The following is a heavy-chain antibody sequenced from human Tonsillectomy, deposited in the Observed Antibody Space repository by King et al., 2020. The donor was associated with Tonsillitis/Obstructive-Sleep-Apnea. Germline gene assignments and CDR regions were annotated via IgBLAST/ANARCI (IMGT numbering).Heavy chain of an antibody. V-gene: IGHV4-59*08. CDR1: GGSISSYY. Sequence: QLQESGPGLVKPSETLSLTCTVSGGSISSYYWSWIRQPPGKGLEWIGYIYYSGSTNYNPSLKSRVTISVDTSKNQFSLKLSSVTAADTAVYYCARSEIGFWSGYYILGYYMDVWGKGTTVTVSS. CDR3: ARSEIGFWSGYYILGYYMDV. D-gene: IGHD3-3*01. CDR2: IYYSGST. J-gene: IGHJ6*03.